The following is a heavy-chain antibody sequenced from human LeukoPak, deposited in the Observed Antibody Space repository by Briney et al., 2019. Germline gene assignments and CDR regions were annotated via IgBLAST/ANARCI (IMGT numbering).Heavy chain of an antibody. V-gene: IGHV4-39*01. Sequence: SETLSLTCTVSGGSISSSSHYWAWIRQPPGKGLEWIGNIYHSGITYYNHFNSSLKIRVTISIDTSKNQFSLRLTSVTAADAAVYFCATLVSTRYYFDYWGQGTLVTVSS. CDR1: GGSISSSSHY. CDR3: ATLVSTRYYFDY. D-gene: IGHD5/OR15-5a*01. J-gene: IGHJ4*02. CDR2: IYHSGIT.